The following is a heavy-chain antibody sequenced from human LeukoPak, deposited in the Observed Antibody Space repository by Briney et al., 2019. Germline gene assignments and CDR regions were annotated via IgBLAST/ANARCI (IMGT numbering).Heavy chain of an antibody. CDR2: INPNSGGT. CDR1: GYTFTGYY. V-gene: IGHV1-2*02. CDR3: AYSYGYYYYGMDV. J-gene: IGHJ6*02. D-gene: IGHD5-18*01. Sequence: ASVKVSCKASGYTFTGYYMHWVRQAPGQGLEWMGWINPNSGGTNYAQKFQGRVTMTGDTSISTAYMELSRLRSDDTAVYYCAYSYGYYYYGMDVWGQGATVTVSS.